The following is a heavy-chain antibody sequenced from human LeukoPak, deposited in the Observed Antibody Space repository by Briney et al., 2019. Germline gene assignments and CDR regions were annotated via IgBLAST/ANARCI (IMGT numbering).Heavy chain of an antibody. CDR3: ARERMTTVNSGYYYYGMDV. CDR1: ELTFSDYW. Sequence: GGSLRLSCADSELTFSDYWMSWVRQAPGKGLEWVANIKSDGSEKFYVDSVKGRFTISRDNAKNSLYLQMNSLRAEDTAVYYCARERMTTVNSGYYYYGMDVWGQGTTVTVSS. J-gene: IGHJ6*02. D-gene: IGHD4-17*01. CDR2: IKSDGSEK. V-gene: IGHV3-7*01.